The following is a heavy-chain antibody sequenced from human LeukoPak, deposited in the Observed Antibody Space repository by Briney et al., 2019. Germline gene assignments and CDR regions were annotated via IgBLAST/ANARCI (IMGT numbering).Heavy chain of an antibody. J-gene: IGHJ5*02. CDR2: INPNSGGT. CDR3: ARERGNSYGQNWFDP. V-gene: IGHV1-2*04. D-gene: IGHD5-18*01. Sequence: ASVKVSCKASGYTFTGYYMHWVRQAPGQGLEWMGWINPNSGGTNYAQKFQGWVTMTRDTSISTAYMELSRLRSDDTAVYYCARERGNSYGQNWFDPWGQGTLVTVSS. CDR1: GYTFTGYY.